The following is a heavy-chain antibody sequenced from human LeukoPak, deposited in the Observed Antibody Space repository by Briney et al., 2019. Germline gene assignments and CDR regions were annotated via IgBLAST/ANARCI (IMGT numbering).Heavy chain of an antibody. V-gene: IGHV4-34*01. Sequence: SETLSLTCAVYGGSFSGYYWSWVRQPPGKGLEWVGEINHSGSTNYNPSLKSRGTISVETSKKKFSLMLRYVLTADTAVYYFWGRHYYGSVSWPAVVRPRYFDYWGQGTLVTVSS. CDR1: GGSFSGYY. J-gene: IGHJ4*02. CDR2: INHSGST. D-gene: IGHD3-10*01. CDR3: WGRHYYGSVSWPAVVRPRYFDY.